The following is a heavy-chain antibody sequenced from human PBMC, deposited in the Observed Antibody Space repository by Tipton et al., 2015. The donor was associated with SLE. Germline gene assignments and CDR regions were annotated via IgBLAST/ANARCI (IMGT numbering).Heavy chain of an antibody. V-gene: IGHV4-39*07. CDR1: GASISSIYY. CDR3: ARGLTQSPDY. J-gene: IGHJ4*02. Sequence: TLSLTCTVSGASISSIYYWGWIRQPPGRGLEWIGSISYSGNTYYNPSLKRRVTITLDSSKNQFSLKLSSMTAADTAVYYCARGLTQSPDYWGQGTLVTVSS. CDR2: ISYSGNT. D-gene: IGHD2-15*01.